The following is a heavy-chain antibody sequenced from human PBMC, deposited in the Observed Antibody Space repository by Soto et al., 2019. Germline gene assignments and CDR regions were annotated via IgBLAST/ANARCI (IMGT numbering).Heavy chain of an antibody. CDR1: GFTFGDYA. CDR3: SRALPIGFGPWNLVP. D-gene: IGHD3-10*01. V-gene: IGHV1-3*01. CDR2: ISAYNGHS. J-gene: IGHJ5*02. Sequence: QVQLVQSGAGVKKPGASVKLSCRTSGFTFGDYAMHWVRQAPGQRLEWLGWISAYNGHSRYSDKFQGRVSFSKDTTAKTAYMEVDRLGGEDPGVYYLSRALPIGFGPWNLVPWGQGVLVIVS.